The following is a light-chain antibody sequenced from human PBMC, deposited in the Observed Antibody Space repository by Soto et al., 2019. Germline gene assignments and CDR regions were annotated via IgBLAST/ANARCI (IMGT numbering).Light chain of an antibody. CDR1: QSVGGGF. CDR2: ATS. Sequence: EIVLTQSPGTLSLSPGEGATLSCRASQSVGGGFLAWYQQKPGQAPRLLIHATSSRATGIPDRFSGSGSVTDFTLTITRLEPEDFAVYYCQQYGGSPMYTFGQGTKLEIK. V-gene: IGKV3-20*01. CDR3: QQYGGSPMYT. J-gene: IGKJ2*01.